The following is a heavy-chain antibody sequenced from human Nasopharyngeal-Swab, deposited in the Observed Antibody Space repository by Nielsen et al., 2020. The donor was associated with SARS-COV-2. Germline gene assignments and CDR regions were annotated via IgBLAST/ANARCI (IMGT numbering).Heavy chain of an antibody. CDR3: ARALRWGAFDI. V-gene: IGHV3-11*04. D-gene: IGHD4-23*01. CDR1: GFTFSDYY. Sequence: GESLKISCAASGFTFSDYYMSWIRQAPGKGLEWVSYISSSGSTIYYADSVKGRFTTSRDNAKNSLYLQMNSLRAEDTAVYYCARALRWGAFDIWGQGTMVTVSS. CDR2: ISSSGSTI. J-gene: IGHJ3*02.